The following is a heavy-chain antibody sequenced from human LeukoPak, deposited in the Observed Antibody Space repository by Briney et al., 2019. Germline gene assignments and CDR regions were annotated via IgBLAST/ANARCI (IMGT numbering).Heavy chain of an antibody. CDR3: AKDRAVVVPAARGFDY. Sequence: GGSLRLSCAASGFTFSSYGMHWVRQAPGKGLEWVAFIRYDGSNKYYADSVKGRFTISRDNSKNTLYLQMNSLRAEDTAVYYCAKDRAVVVPAARGFDYWGQGTLVTVSS. J-gene: IGHJ4*02. CDR2: IRYDGSNK. D-gene: IGHD2-2*01. CDR1: GFTFSSYG. V-gene: IGHV3-30*02.